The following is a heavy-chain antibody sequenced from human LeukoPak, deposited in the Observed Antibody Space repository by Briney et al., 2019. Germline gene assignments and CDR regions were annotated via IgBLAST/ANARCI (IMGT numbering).Heavy chain of an antibody. CDR2: ISGSGGST. V-gene: IGHV3-23*01. CDR3: AKTYDFGDYPHV. J-gene: IGHJ4*02. CDR1: GFTFSSYA. Sequence: PGGSLRLSCAASGFTFSSYAMSWVRQAPGKGLEWVSAISGSGGSTYYADSVKGHFTISRDNSKNTLYLQMNSLRAEDTAVYYCAKTYDFGDYPHVWGRGTLVTVSS. D-gene: IGHD4-17*01.